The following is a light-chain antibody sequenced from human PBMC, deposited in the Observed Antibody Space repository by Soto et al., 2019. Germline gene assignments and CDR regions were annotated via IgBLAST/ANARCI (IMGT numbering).Light chain of an antibody. CDR1: SSDFGGYNY. CDR3: SSYAGSDNLGV. J-gene: IGLJ1*01. V-gene: IGLV2-8*01. Sequence: QSALPQPPSASGSPGQSVTISCTGTSSDFGGYNYVSWYQQHPDKAPRLMIYEVTKRPSGVPDRFSGSKSGNTASLTVSGLQAEDEADYYCSSYAGSDNLGVFGTGTKLPVL. CDR2: EVT.